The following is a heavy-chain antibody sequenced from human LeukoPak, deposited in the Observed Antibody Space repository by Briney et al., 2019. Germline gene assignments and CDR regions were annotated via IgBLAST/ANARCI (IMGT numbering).Heavy chain of an antibody. V-gene: IGHV4-38-2*02. D-gene: IGHD5-18*01. CDR2: IYHSGST. J-gene: IGHJ4*02. CDR1: GYSISSGYY. Sequence: SETLSLTCSVSGYSISSGYYWGWIRQPPGKGLEWIGSIYHSGSTYYNPSLKSRVTISLDTSKNQFSLKVRSVTAADTAVYYCARGGYSYGYWSFDYWGQGTLVTVSS. CDR3: ARGGYSYGYWSFDY.